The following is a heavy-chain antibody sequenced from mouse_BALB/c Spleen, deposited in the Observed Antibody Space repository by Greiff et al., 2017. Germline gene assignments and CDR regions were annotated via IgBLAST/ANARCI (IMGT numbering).Heavy chain of an antibody. Sequence: QVHLQQSGPGLVQPSQSLSIPCPVSGFSLTSYGVHWVRQSPGKGLGWLGVIWSGGSTDYNAAFISRLSISKDNSKSQVFFKMNSLQANDTAIYYCARGPYDYDESYAMDYGGQGTSVTVSS. D-gene: IGHD2-4*01. CDR1: GFSLTSYG. V-gene: IGHV2-2*02. CDR2: IWSGGST. J-gene: IGHJ4*01. CDR3: ARGPYDYDESYAMDY.